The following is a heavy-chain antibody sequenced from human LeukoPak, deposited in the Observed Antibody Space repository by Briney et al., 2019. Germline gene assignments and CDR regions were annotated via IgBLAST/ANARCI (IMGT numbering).Heavy chain of an antibody. Sequence: PSQTLSLTCTVSGYSISSGYYWGWIRQPPGKGLEWIGSIYHSGSTRYNPSLKSRVTISVDTSKNQFSLKLRSVTAADTAVYYCARAARGFLYYFDYWGQGTLVTVSS. V-gene: IGHV4-38-2*02. D-gene: IGHD3-10*01. J-gene: IGHJ4*02. CDR2: IYHSGST. CDR1: GYSISSGYY. CDR3: ARAARGFLYYFDY.